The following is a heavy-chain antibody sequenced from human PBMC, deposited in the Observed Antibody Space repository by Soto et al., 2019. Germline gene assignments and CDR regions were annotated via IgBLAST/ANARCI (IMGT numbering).Heavy chain of an antibody. CDR3: TRDRGWWELLPGTGYYYYGMDV. V-gene: IGHV3-49*03. CDR2: IRSKAYGGTT. Sequence: GGSLRLSCTASGFTFGDYAMSWFRQAPGKGLEWVGFIRSKAYGGTTEYAASVKGRFTISRDDSKSIAYLQMNSLKTEDTAVYYCTRDRGWWELLPGTGYYYYGMDVWGQGTTVTVSS. CDR1: GFTFGDYA. J-gene: IGHJ6*02. D-gene: IGHD1-26*01.